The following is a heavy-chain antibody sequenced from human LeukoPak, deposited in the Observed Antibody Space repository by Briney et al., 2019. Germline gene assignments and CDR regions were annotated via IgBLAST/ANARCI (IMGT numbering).Heavy chain of an antibody. CDR3: ATGQTTPVLVDTLHF. CDR1: GYTVTEFS. CDR2: YDPDDAET. J-gene: IGHJ4*02. D-gene: IGHD4-17*01. Sequence: ASVKVSCKVSGYTVTEFSIHWVRQAPGKGLEWMGGYDPDDAETVFARKFQGRVTMTEDTSTNTAYMELTSLISKDTAVYYCATGQTTPVLVDTLHFWGQGTLVTVSS. V-gene: IGHV1-24*01.